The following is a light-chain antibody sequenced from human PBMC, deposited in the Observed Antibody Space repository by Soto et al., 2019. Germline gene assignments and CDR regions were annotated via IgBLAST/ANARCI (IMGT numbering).Light chain of an antibody. V-gene: IGLV2-14*01. CDR1: NSDVGGYNY. Sequence: QSALTQPASVSGSPGQSITISCTVTNSDVGGYNYVSWYQQHPGKAPKLMIYDVSNRPSGVSNRFSGSKSGNTASLTISGLQAEDEADYNCSSYTSSSTQVFGTGTKITVL. CDR2: DVS. CDR3: SSYTSSSTQV. J-gene: IGLJ1*01.